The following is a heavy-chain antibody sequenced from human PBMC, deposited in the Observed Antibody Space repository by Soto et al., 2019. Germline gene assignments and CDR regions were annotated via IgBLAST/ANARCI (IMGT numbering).Heavy chain of an antibody. D-gene: IGHD6-19*01. J-gene: IGHJ4*02. CDR1: GYTFTSYN. CDR3: ARVGSSGESYFDY. V-gene: IGHV1-46*01. Sequence: ASVKVSCKASGYTFTSYNMHWVRQAPGQGLEWMGIIKPIGGSTSHAQKFQGRVTMTRDTSTSTVYMELSSLKSEDTAAYYCARVGSSGESYFDYWGQGTLVTVSS. CDR2: IKPIGGST.